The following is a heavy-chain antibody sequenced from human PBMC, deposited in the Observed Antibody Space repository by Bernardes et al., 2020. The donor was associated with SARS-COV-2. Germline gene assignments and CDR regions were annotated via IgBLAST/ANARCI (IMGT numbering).Heavy chain of an antibody. J-gene: IGHJ4*02. CDR1: GFTVSSKY. D-gene: IGHD4-17*01. CDR2: IQSGGYT. Sequence: GGSLRLSCAVSGFTVSSKYMNWFRRAPGKGLEGVSVIQSGGYTNYADSVKGRFTVSRDTSENTVSLQMNSLRAEDTAVYYCARGLRWAFDYWGQGTLVSVSS. CDR3: ARGLRWAFDY. V-gene: IGHV3-53*01.